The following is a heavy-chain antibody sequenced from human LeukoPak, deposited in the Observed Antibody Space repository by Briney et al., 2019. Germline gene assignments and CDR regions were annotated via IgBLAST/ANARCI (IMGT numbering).Heavy chain of an antibody. CDR2: INSDGSST. CDR1: GFTFSSYW. V-gene: IGHV3-74*01. D-gene: IGHD5-18*01. CDR3: AKGTWIQLTDAFDI. Sequence: GGSLRLSCAASGFTFSSYWMHWVRQAPGKGLVWVSRINSDGSSTSYADSVKGRFTISRDNSKNTLYLQMNSLRAEDTAVYYCAKGTWIQLTDAFDIWGQGTMVTVSS. J-gene: IGHJ3*02.